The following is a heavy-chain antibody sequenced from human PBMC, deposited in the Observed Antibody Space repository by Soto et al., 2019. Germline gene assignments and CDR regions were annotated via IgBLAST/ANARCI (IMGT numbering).Heavy chain of an antibody. V-gene: IGHV4-59*01. Sequence: SETLSLTCTVSGGSISSYYWSWIRQPPGKGLEWIGYIYYSGSTNYNPSLKSRVTISVDTSKNQFSLKLSSVTAADTAVYYCARVVLENYDILTGYYSDYWGQGTLVTVSS. D-gene: IGHD3-9*01. CDR2: IYYSGST. CDR3: ARVVLENYDILTGYYSDY. J-gene: IGHJ4*02. CDR1: GGSISSYY.